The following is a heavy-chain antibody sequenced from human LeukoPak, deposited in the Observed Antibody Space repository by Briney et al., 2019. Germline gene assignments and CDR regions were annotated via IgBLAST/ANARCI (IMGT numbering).Heavy chain of an antibody. D-gene: IGHD3-22*01. J-gene: IGHJ4*02. CDR3: ANRRYDSSGPWVV. CDR2: ISGSGGNT. Sequence: PGGSLRLSCAASGFTFSHHAMSWVRQAPGKGLEWVSAISGSGGNTYYADSVKGRFTISRDNSKNTVYLQMNSLRAEDSAVYYCANRRYDSSGPWVVWGQGTLVTVSS. V-gene: IGHV3-23*01. CDR1: GFTFSHHA.